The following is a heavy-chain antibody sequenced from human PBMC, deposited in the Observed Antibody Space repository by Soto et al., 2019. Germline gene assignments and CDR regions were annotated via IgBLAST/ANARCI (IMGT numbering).Heavy chain of an antibody. CDR2: ISAYNGNT. Sequence: QVQLVQSGAEVKKPGASVKVSCKASGYTFTSYGISWVRQAPGQGLEWMGWISAYNGNTNYAQKPQGRVTMTTDTSTSTAYLELRSLRSDDTAVYYCARVPTGGYYYYYYMDVWGKGTTVTVSS. V-gene: IGHV1-18*01. J-gene: IGHJ6*03. CDR3: ARVPTGGYYYYYYMDV. D-gene: IGHD3-10*01. CDR1: GYTFTSYG.